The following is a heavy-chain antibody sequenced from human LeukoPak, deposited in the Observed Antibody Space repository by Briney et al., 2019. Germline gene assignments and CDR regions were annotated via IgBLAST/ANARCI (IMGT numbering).Heavy chain of an antibody. J-gene: IGHJ4*02. CDR3: AREKYYDFWSGPSSYFDY. V-gene: IGHV3-33*01. Sequence: GGSLRLSCAASGFTLSSYGMHWVRQAPGKGLEWVAVIWYDGSNKYYADSVKGRFTISRDNSKNTLYLQMNSLRAEDTAVYYCAREKYYDFWSGPSSYFDYWGQGTLVTVSS. CDR2: IWYDGSNK. D-gene: IGHD3-3*01. CDR1: GFTLSSYG.